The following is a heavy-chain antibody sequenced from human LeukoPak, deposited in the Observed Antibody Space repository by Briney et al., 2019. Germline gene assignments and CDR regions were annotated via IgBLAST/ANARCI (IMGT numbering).Heavy chain of an antibody. CDR3: ARAIVVVPAAILYFDY. CDR2: IYYSGST. J-gene: IGHJ4*02. V-gene: IGHV4-59*01. Sequence: SETLSLTCTVSGGSISSYYWSWIRQPPGKGLEWIGYIYYSGSTNYNPSLKSRVTISVDTSKNQFSLKLSSVTAADTAVYYCARAIVVVPAAILYFDYWRQGTLVTVSS. D-gene: IGHD2-2*02. CDR1: GGSISSYY.